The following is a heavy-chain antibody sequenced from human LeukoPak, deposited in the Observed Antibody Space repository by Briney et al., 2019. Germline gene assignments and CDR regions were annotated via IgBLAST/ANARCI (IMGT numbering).Heavy chain of an antibody. CDR1: GGSFSGYC. V-gene: IGHV4-34*01. CDR2: INHSGST. D-gene: IGHD3-22*01. CDR3: ARSMIVVVIHYYYYYGMDV. Sequence: SETLSLTCAVYGGSFSGYCWSWIRQPPGKGLEWIGEINHSGSTNYNPSLKSRVTISVDTSKNQFSLKLSSVTAADTAVYYCARSMIVVVIHYYYYYGMDVWGQGTTVTVSS. J-gene: IGHJ6*02.